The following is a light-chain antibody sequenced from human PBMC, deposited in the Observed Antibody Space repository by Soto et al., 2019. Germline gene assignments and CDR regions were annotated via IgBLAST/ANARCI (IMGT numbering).Light chain of an antibody. Sequence: EIVLTQSPATLSLSPGARATLSCRASQSVSTYLAWYQQKPGQAPRLLIYDASIRAADIPARFSGSGSGTDFTLTISSLEPEDFAVYYCQQRSNWPPFTFGPGTKVDVK. V-gene: IGKV3-11*01. CDR2: DAS. J-gene: IGKJ3*01. CDR1: QSVSTY. CDR3: QQRSNWPPFT.